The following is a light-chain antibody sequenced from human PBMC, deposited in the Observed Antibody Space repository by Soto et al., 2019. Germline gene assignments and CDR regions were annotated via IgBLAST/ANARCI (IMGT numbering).Light chain of an antibody. J-gene: IGLJ1*01. CDR2: DVN. Sequence: QSALPQPASLSGSPGQSSTSSCAGTSSDVGGHNYVSWYQQHPGKAPKLIIYDVNNRPSGVSNRFSGSKSGNTASLTISGLQAEDEADYVCYSHRSSSTLDVVGTGTKVTVL. V-gene: IGLV2-14*03. CDR1: SSDVGGHNY. CDR3: YSHRSSSTLDV.